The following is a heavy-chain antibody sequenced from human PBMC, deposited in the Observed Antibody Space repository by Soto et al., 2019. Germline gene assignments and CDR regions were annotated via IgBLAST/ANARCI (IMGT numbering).Heavy chain of an antibody. D-gene: IGHD1-26*01. CDR2: IYYSGST. J-gene: IGHJ6*02. CDR3: ARSVGDYYYGMDV. V-gene: IGHV4-39*01. CDR1: GGSITSSSYY. Sequence: SETLSLTCTVSGGSITSSSYYWGWIRQPPGKGLEWIGSIYYSGSTYYNPSLKSRVTISVDTSKNQFSLKLSSVTAADTAVYYCARSVGDYYYGMDVWGQGTTVTVSS.